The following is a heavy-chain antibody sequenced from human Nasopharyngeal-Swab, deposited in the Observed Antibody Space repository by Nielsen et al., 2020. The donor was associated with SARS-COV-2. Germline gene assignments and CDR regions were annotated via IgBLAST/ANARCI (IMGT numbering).Heavy chain of an antibody. V-gene: IGHV3-9*02. CDR2: ITWNSGTI. Sequence: LSLTRAAPVFTPDASAIHWVCQSPRQGLERVSGITWNSGTIGYAESAKGRFTISRDNIKNSPYMQKNSLRAEDTPLYYSAKDHTRGDWSLGYFDYWGQGTLVTVSS. J-gene: IGHJ4*02. CDR1: VFTPDASA. D-gene: IGHD2-21*02. CDR3: AKDHTRGDWSLGYFDY.